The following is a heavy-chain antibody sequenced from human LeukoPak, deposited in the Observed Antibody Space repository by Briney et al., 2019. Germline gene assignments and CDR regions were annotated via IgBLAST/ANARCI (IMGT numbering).Heavy chain of an antibody. CDR3: ATGDQVAYCGGDCRSVVDY. D-gene: IGHD2-21*01. CDR1: GYSISSGYY. V-gene: IGHV4-38-2*01. CDR2: IFHSGST. Sequence: SATLSLTCAVSGYSISSGYYWAWIRQPPGKWLEWIGSIFHSGSTYYNPSLKSRVTISVDTSKNKFSLKLSSVTAADTAVYYCATGDQVAYCGGDCRSVVDYWGQGTLVTVSS. J-gene: IGHJ4*02.